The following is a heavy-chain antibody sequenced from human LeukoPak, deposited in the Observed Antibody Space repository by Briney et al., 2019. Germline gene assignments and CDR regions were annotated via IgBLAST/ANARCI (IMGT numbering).Heavy chain of an antibody. CDR1: GGSISNYC. D-gene: IGHD6-19*01. CDR2: IYSSGTT. V-gene: IGHV4-4*07. Sequence: SETLSLTCTVSGGSISNYCWSWIRQPAGKGLEWIGRIYSSGTTNYNPSLKSRVTVSVDTSKNQFSLKLTSVTAADTAVYYCARGGLLTSDWHYSDYWGQGTLVTVSS. J-gene: IGHJ4*02. CDR3: ARGGLLTSDWHYSDY.